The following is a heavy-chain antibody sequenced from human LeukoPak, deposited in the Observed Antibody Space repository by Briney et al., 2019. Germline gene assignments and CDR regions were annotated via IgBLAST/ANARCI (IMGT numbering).Heavy chain of an antibody. CDR2: INYSGST. D-gene: IGHD2/OR15-2a*01. J-gene: IGHJ4*02. Sequence: KPSETLSLTCAVYGGSFSGFYWTWIRQPPGKGLEWIGEINYSGSTNYNPSLKSRVTISVDTSKNQFSLTVNSVTAADTAVYYCVRRRTFDYWGQGTLVTVSS. V-gene: IGHV4-34*01. CDR3: VRRRTFDY. CDR1: GGSFSGFY.